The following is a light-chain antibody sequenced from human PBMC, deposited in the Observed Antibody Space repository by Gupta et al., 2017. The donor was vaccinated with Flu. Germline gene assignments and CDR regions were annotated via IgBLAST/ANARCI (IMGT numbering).Light chain of an antibody. V-gene: IGLV2-14*01. CDR1: SSDVDGYNL. J-gene: IGLJ2*01. CDR2: EVS. Sequence: SSDVDGYNLVSGYQQHPGRAPNLMIFEVSNRPSGAAYRVSGSKSGNTASLTISGRQAEDEADYYCSSYTCSSTIVLFGGGTKLTVL. CDR3: SSYTCSSTIVL.